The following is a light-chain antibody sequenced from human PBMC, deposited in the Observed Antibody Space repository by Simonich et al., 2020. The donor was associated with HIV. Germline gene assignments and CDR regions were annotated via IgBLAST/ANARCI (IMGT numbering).Light chain of an antibody. Sequence: DIVMTQSPDSLAVSLGERATINCKSSQTVLNSSNNKNYLAWYQQKPGQPPKLLIYWASTRESGVPVRCSGSGSGTDFTLTISSLQAEDVAVYYCQQYYSALSFGGGTRVEIK. CDR3: QQYYSALS. CDR1: QTVLNSSNNKNY. CDR2: WAS. J-gene: IGKJ4*01. V-gene: IGKV4-1*01.